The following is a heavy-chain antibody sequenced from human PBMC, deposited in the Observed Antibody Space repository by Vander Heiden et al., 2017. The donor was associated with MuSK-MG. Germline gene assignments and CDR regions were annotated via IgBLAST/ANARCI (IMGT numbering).Heavy chain of an antibody. CDR1: GGSIGSTNSY. CDR3: ARLTRYDSGSYPLY. Sequence: QLQLQESGPGLVKPSETLSLTCTVSGGSIGSTNSYWGWIRQPPGKGLEWIGTLYYTGGTYYNPSLKSRVTISVDTSKNQFSLKLSSVTAADTAMYYCARLTRYDSGSYPLYWGQGTLVTVSS. CDR2: LYYTGGT. J-gene: IGHJ4*02. D-gene: IGHD3-10*01. V-gene: IGHV4-39*01.